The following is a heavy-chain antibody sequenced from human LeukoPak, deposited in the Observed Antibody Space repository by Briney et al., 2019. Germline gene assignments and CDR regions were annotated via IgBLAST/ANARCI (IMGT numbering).Heavy chain of an antibody. CDR1: GFTFDDFT. CDR3: AKAGLHYFDS. CDR2: ITWDGEDI. D-gene: IGHD3-16*01. J-gene: IGHJ4*02. Sequence: PGGSLRLPCAASGFTFDDFTMHWVRQAPGKGLEWVSLITWDGEDIYYADSVKGRFTISRDNSKNSLFLQMNSLRTEDTAFYYCAKAGLHYFDSWGQGTLVSVSS. V-gene: IGHV3-43*01.